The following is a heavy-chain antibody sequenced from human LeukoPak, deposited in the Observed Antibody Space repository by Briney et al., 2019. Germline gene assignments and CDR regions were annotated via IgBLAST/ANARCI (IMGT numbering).Heavy chain of an antibody. J-gene: IGHJ3*02. Sequence: GGSLRLSCAASGFTFSSYSMNWVRQAPGKGLEWVSSISGSSSYIYYADSVKGRFTISRDNAKNSLYLQMNSLRAEDTAVYYCARGPVAVAGTIGAFDIWGQGTMVTVSS. CDR2: ISGSSSYI. D-gene: IGHD6-19*01. V-gene: IGHV3-21*01. CDR3: ARGPVAVAGTIGAFDI. CDR1: GFTFSSYS.